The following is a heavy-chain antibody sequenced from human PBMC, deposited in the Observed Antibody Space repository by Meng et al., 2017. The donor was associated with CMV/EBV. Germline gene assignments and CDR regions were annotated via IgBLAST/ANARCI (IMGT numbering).Heavy chain of an antibody. CDR3: ARVIAAAGTRTPGYYGMDV. CDR2: INPNSGGT. CDR1: GYTFTGYY. J-gene: IGHJ6*02. D-gene: IGHD6-13*01. Sequence: ASVKVSCKASGYTFTGYYMHWVRQAPGQGLEWMGWINPNSGGTNYAQKFQGRVTMTRDTSISTAYMELSRLRSDDTAVYYCARVIAAAGTRTPGYYGMDVWGQGTTVTVS. V-gene: IGHV1-2*02.